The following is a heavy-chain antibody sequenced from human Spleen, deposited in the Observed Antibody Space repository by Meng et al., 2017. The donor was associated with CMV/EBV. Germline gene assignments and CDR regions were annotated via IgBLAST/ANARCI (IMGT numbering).Heavy chain of an antibody. CDR2: INPNSGGT. Sequence: ASVKVSCKASGYTFTGYYMHWVRQAPGQGLEWMGWINPNSGGTNYAQKFQGRVTMTRDTSISTAYMELSRLRSDDTAVYYFARDRDIVVVPAAILDYWGQGTLVTVSS. CDR3: ARDRDIVVVPAAILDY. J-gene: IGHJ4*02. V-gene: IGHV1-2*02. D-gene: IGHD2-2*02. CDR1: GYTFTGYY.